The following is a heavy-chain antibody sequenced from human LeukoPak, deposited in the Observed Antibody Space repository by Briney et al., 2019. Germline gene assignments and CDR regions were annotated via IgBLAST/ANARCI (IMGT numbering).Heavy chain of an antibody. J-gene: IGHJ4*02. CDR3: AKDTVAYYYDSSGFSPFDY. Sequence: GGSLRLSCAASGFTFSSYAMSWVRQAPGKGLEWVSAISGSGGSTYYADSVKGRFTISRDNSKNTLYLQMNSLRAEDTAVYYCAKDTVAYYYDSSGFSPFDYWGQGTLVTVSS. V-gene: IGHV3-23*01. CDR1: GFTFSSYA. D-gene: IGHD3-22*01. CDR2: ISGSGGST.